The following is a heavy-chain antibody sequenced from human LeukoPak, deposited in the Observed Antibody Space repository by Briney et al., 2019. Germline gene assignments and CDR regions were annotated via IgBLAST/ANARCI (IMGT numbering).Heavy chain of an antibody. V-gene: IGHV1-18*04. J-gene: IGHJ3*02. D-gene: IGHD2-2*01. CDR1: GYTFTSYG. CDR2: ISAYNGNT. Sequence: GASVKVSCKASGYTFTSYGISWVRQAPGQGLEWMGWISAYNGNTNYAQKLQGRVTMTTDTSTSTAYMELRSLRSDDTAVYYCARYCSSTSCPKFDAFDIWGQGTMVTVSS. CDR3: ARYCSSTSCPKFDAFDI.